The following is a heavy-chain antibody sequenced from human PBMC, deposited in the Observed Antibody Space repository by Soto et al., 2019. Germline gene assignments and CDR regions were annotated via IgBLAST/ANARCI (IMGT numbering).Heavy chain of an antibody. CDR1: GFTFGTYE. Sequence: EVQLVESGGGLVQPGGSLRLACAASGFTFGTYEMNWVRQAPGKGLEWVSYISGGGSTTYYGDSVKGRFTISRDNAKNALYLQMNSLRANDTAVYYCARGVTSTDYYGLDVWGQGTTVTVSS. V-gene: IGHV3-48*03. J-gene: IGHJ6*02. CDR2: ISGGGSTT. CDR3: ARGVTSTDYYGLDV. D-gene: IGHD2-2*01.